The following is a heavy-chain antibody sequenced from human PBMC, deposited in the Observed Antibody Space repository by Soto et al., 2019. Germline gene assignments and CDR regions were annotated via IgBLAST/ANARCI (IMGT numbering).Heavy chain of an antibody. J-gene: IGHJ4*02. Sequence: SETLSLTCTVSGGSIRSYYWSWIRQPPGKGLEWIGYIYYSGSTDYNPSLKSRVTISVDTSKNQFSLKLRSVTAADTAVYYCARDSYNFDDWGQGTLVTVSS. CDR2: IYYSGST. V-gene: IGHV4-59*01. D-gene: IGHD5-18*01. CDR3: ARDSYNFDD. CDR1: GGSIRSYY.